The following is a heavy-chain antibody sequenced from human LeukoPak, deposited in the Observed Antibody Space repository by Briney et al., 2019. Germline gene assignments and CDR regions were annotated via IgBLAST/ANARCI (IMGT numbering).Heavy chain of an antibody. D-gene: IGHD6-19*01. V-gene: IGHV3-23*01. CDR2: ISNNGGYT. Sequence: GGSLRLSCAASGFTFSSSAMSWVRQAPGKGLEWVSAISNNGGYTYYADSVKGRFTISRDNSKNTLYLQMNSLRAEDTAVYYCAKDRSDSSGRKRVLDAFDIWGQGTMVTVSS. CDR3: AKDRSDSSGRKRVLDAFDI. CDR1: GFTFSSSA. J-gene: IGHJ3*02.